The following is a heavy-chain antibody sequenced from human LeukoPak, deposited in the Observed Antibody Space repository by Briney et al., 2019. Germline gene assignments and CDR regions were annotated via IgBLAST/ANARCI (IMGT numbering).Heavy chain of an antibody. D-gene: IGHD3-22*01. CDR1: GFTFSSYD. J-gene: IGHJ3*02. CDR3: ARGGRGYYVDAFDI. CDR2: IGTAGDT. V-gene: IGHV3-13*01. Sequence: PGGSLRLSCAASGFTFSSYDMHWVRQATGKGLERVSAIGTAGDTYYPGSVKGRFTISRENAKNSLYLQMNSLRAGDTAVYYCARGGRGYYVDAFDIWGQGTMVTVSS.